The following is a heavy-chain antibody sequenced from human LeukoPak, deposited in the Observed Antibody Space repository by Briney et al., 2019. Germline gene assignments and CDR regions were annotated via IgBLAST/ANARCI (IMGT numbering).Heavy chain of an antibody. D-gene: IGHD2-2*01. CDR2: IYYSGST. CDR3: ARSGGIDPDIVVVPAAIPYWYFDL. Sequence: SETLSLTCTVSGGSISSSSNYWGWIRQPPGKGLEWIGSIYYSGSTYYNPSLKSRVTISVDTSKNQFSLKLSSVTAADTAVYYCARSGGIDPDIVVVPAAIPYWYFDLWGRGTLVTVSS. V-gene: IGHV4-39*01. J-gene: IGHJ2*01. CDR1: GGSISSSSNY.